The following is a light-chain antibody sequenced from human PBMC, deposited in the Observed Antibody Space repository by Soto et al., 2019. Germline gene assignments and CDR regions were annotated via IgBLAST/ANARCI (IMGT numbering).Light chain of an antibody. CDR3: QQYYSFPLT. Sequence: DIQLTQSPSFLSSSLGDRVTITFRASQGISSYLAWYQQKPGKAPKLLIYAASTLQSGVPSRFSGSGSGTDFTLTISCLQSEDFATYYCQQYYSFPLTFGGGTKV. CDR2: AAS. CDR1: QGISSY. V-gene: IGKV1-9*01. J-gene: IGKJ4*01.